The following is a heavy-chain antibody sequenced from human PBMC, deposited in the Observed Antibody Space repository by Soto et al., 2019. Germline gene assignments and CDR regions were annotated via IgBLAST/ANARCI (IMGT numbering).Heavy chain of an antibody. Sequence: GESLKISCVASRFSFSSYEMSWVRQAAGKGLEWVSRVSLTGDRTNYAGSVKGRFTVSRDNFKNTLYLEMDSLRPEDTAIYYCARGGGYCTPTSCAIDSWGRGTPVTVSS. J-gene: IGHJ4*02. V-gene: IGHV3-23*01. D-gene: IGHD2-8*01. CDR2: VSLTGDRT. CDR1: RFSFSSYE. CDR3: ARGGGYCTPTSCAIDS.